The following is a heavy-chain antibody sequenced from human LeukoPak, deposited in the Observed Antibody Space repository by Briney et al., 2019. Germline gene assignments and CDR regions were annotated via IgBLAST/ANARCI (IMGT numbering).Heavy chain of an antibody. CDR3: ARSKRIMGAIDS. Sequence: SETLSLTCTVSGGSISSSSYYWDWIRQPPGKGLEWIGSISYSGSTYYNPSLKSRVAISVDTSKNQFSLKLSSVTAADTAVYYCARSKRIMGAIDSWGQGTLVTVSS. CDR2: ISYSGST. V-gene: IGHV4-39*07. J-gene: IGHJ4*02. D-gene: IGHD1-26*01. CDR1: GGSISSSSYY.